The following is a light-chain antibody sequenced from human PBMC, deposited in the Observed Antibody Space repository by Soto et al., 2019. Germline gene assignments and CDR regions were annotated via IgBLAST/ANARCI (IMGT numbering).Light chain of an antibody. CDR1: QSVSSGY. J-gene: IGKJ2*01. CDR2: GAS. CDR3: QQSGSSPYT. Sequence: EIVLTQSPGTLSLSPGERATLSCRATQSVSSGYLAWYQQKPGQAPRLLIYGASSRATGIPDRFSGSGSGTDFTLTISRLEPEDFAVYSCQQSGSSPYTFGQGTTLEIK. V-gene: IGKV3-20*01.